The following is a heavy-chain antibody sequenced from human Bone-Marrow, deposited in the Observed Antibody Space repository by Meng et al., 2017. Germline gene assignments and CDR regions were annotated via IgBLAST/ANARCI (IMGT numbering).Heavy chain of an antibody. CDR1: GFSLSTSGVG. D-gene: IGHD5-18*01. J-gene: IGHJ5*02. Sequence: QIPLKESGPPLVKPTPTLTLTCTFSGFSLSTSGVGVGWIRQPPGKALEWLALIYWDDDKRYSPSLKSRLTITKDTSKNQVVLTMTNMDPVDTATYYCAHRRDTARRHRWFDPWGQGTLVTVSS. CDR3: AHRRDTARRHRWFDP. V-gene: IGHV2-5*02. CDR2: IYWDDDK.